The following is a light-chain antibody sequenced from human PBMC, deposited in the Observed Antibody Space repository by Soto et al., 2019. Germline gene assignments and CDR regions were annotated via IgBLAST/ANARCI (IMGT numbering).Light chain of an antibody. CDR3: SPLTTCSNPLV. Sequence: QSALTQPASVSGSPGQSITISCTGTSSDIGGYNFVSWYQHHPGKAPKLMIYEVNNRPSGVSSRFSGSKSGNTASLTISGLHTEVEADYYCSPLTTCSNPLVFFGGTQLTVL. V-gene: IGLV2-14*01. J-gene: IGLJ2*01. CDR1: SSDIGGYNF. CDR2: EVN.